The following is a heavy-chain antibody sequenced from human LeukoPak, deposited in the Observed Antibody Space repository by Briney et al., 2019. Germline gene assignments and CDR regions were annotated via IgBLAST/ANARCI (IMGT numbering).Heavy chain of an antibody. Sequence: GGALRLSCAASGFTFSDYYMSWIRQAPGKGLEWVSYISSSGSTIYYADSVKGRFTISRDNAKNSLYLQMNSLRAEDTAVYYCARGGESDYYYYYGMDVWGQGTTVTVSS. CDR1: GFTFSDYY. V-gene: IGHV3-11*01. CDR3: ARGGESDYYYYYGMDV. J-gene: IGHJ6*02. CDR2: ISSSGSTI.